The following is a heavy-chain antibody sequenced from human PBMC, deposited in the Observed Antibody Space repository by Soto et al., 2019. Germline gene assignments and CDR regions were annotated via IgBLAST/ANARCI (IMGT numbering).Heavy chain of an antibody. CDR3: ARDLPQAECSGGSGYLSY. CDR1: GGTFSSYT. D-gene: IGHD2-15*01. J-gene: IGHJ4*02. CDR2: IIPILGIA. Sequence: QVQLVQSGAEVKKPGSSVKVSCKASGGTFSSYTISWVRQAPGQGLEWMGRIIPILGIANYAQKFQGRVTITADKSTSTAYMELSSLRSEDTAVYYCARDLPQAECSGGSGYLSYWGQGTLVTVSS. V-gene: IGHV1-69*08.